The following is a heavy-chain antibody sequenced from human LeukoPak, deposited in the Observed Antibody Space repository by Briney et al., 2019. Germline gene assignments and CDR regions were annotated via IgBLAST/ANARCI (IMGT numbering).Heavy chain of an antibody. V-gene: IGHV1-69*04. CDR1: GYTFTDYY. J-gene: IGHJ4*02. CDR2: IIPIFDIV. CDR3: ARGPFSSSSSFDY. D-gene: IGHD6-13*01. Sequence: ASVKVSCKASGYTFTDYYMHWVQQAPGKGLEWMGRIIPIFDIVNYTQKFQGRVTITADTITNTAYMELSSLRSEDTAVYYCARGPFSSSSSFDYWGQGTLVTVSS.